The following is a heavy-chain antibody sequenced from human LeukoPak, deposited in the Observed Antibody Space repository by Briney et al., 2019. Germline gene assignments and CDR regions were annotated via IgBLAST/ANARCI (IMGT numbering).Heavy chain of an antibody. Sequence: PSETLSLTCTVSGGSISSSSYYWGWIRQPPGKGLEWIGSIYYSGSTYYNPSLKSRVTISVDTPKSQFSLKLSSVTAADTAVYYCARWYCSSTSCYGLVQMGYYGMDVWGQGTTVTVSS. CDR3: ARWYCSSTSCYGLVQMGYYGMDV. CDR2: IYYSGST. CDR1: GGSISSSSYY. V-gene: IGHV4-39*01. D-gene: IGHD2-2*01. J-gene: IGHJ6*02.